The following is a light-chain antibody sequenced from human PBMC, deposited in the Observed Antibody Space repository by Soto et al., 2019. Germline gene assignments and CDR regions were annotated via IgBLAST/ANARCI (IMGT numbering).Light chain of an antibody. V-gene: IGKV3-15*01. Sequence: EIVMTQSPATLSVSPGERATLSCRASQSVSSNLAWFQHKPGQAPRLLIYGASTRATGIPARFSGSGSGTEFTLSSSSLQSEDFEVYYCQQYNNWPPLTFGGGTKVEIK. CDR1: QSVSSN. CDR3: QQYNNWPPLT. J-gene: IGKJ4*01. CDR2: GAS.